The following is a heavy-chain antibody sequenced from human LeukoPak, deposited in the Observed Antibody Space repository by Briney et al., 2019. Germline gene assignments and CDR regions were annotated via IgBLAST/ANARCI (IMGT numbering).Heavy chain of an antibody. V-gene: IGHV4-59*08. J-gene: IGHJ3*02. CDR2: IYYSGST. D-gene: IGHD5-18*01. CDR1: GGSISSYY. CDR3: ARLFGYRTDAFDI. Sequence: PSETLPLTCTVSGGSISSYYWSWIRQPPGKGLEWIGYIYYSGSTNYNPSLKSRVTISVDTSKNQFSLKLSSVTAADTAVYYCARLFGYRTDAFDIWGQGTMVTVSS.